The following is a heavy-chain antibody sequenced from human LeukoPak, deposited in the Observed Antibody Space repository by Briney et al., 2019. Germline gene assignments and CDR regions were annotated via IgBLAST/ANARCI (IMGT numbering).Heavy chain of an antibody. D-gene: IGHD4-17*01. CDR1: GFTVSGNY. V-gene: IGHV3-53*04. CDR2: TYSGGST. J-gene: IGHJ6*02. Sequence: GGSLRPSCAASGFTVSGNYMSCVRQAPGKGLKWVSFTYSGGSTYYAESVKGRFTVSRHNSKNTLYLQMNSLRGEDTAVYYCASRYGDCGYGMNVWGQGTTVTVSS. CDR3: ASRYGDCGYGMNV.